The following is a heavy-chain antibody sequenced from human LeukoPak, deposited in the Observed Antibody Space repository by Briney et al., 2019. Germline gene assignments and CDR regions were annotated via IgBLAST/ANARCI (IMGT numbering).Heavy chain of an antibody. CDR1: GYTFTGYY. CDR2: INPNSGGT. J-gene: IGHJ6*03. V-gene: IGHV1-2*02. D-gene: IGHD6-19*01. CDR3: AREQQWLGYYYYYYMDV. Sequence: ASVKVSCKASGYTFTGYYMHWVRQAPGQGLEWMGWINPNSGGTNYAQKFQGRVTMTRDTSISTAYMELSRLRSDDTAVYYCAREQQWLGYYYYYYMDVWGKGTTVTVSS.